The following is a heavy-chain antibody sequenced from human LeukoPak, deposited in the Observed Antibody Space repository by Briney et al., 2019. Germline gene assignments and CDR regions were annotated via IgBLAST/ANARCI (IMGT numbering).Heavy chain of an antibody. V-gene: IGHV4-59*08. D-gene: IGHD3-22*01. J-gene: IGHJ5*02. CDR2: ISNSGRT. CDR3: TRHYDSDSSGDPDWFDP. Sequence: SETLSLTCSVSGASVTIDYWSWIRQSPGKGLEWIGHISNSGRTTYRSSLKSRVTISLDTSRNQFSLKLTSVTAADTAIYYCTRHYDSDSSGDPDWFDPWGQGTLVTVSS. CDR1: GASVTIDY.